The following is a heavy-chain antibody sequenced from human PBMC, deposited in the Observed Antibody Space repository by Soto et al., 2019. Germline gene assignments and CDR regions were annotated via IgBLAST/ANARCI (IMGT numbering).Heavy chain of an antibody. Sequence: GSLRLSCAASGFTFSSYEMNWVRQAPGKGLEWVSYISSSGSTIYYADSVKGRFTISRDNAKNSLYLQMNSLRAEDTAVYYCARDSLGVAITHPFDCWGQRTLVTVSS. J-gene: IGHJ4*02. CDR1: GFTFSSYE. CDR3: ARDSLGVAITHPFDC. CDR2: ISSSGSTI. V-gene: IGHV3-48*03. D-gene: IGHD3-3*01.